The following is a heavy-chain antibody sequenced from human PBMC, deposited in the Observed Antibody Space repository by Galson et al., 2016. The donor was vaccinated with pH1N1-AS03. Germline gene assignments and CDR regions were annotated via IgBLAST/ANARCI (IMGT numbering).Heavy chain of an antibody. V-gene: IGHV5-51*07. CDR3: ERQRAVRAFDY. CDR2: IYPADSDA. Sequence: QSGAEVTKPGESLKISCKGSGYSFTNYWIAWVHQLPGKGLEWMGIIYPADSDARYSPSFEGQVTISADTSNSTAYMQWNSRKASDTAMYYCERQRAVRAFDYWGQGTPVTVSS. CDR1: GYSFTNYW. D-gene: IGHD3-10*01. J-gene: IGHJ4*02.